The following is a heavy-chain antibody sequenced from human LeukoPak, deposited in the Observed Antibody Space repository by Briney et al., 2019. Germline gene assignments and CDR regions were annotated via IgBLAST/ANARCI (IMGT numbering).Heavy chain of an antibody. CDR1: GFTFSSYA. D-gene: IGHD3-10*01. V-gene: IGHV3-23*01. J-gene: IGHJ6*02. Sequence: PGGSLRLSCAASGFTFSSYAMSWVRQASGKGLEWVSAISGSGGSTYYADSVKGRFTISRDNSKNTLYLQMNSLRAEDAAVYYCAKGHGGSGSYYDYYYGMDVWGQGTTVTVSS. CDR2: ISGSGGST. CDR3: AKGHGGSGSYYDYYYGMDV.